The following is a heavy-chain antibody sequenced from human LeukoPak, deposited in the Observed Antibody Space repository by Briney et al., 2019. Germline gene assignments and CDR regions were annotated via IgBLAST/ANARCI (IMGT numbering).Heavy chain of an antibody. Sequence: KPSETLSLTCTVSGGSISSYYWNWIRQPPGKGLEWIGYIHYSGRTNYNPSLKSRVTISVDTSKNQFSLKLSSVTAADTAVYYCARRNGYSLDAFDIWGQGTMVTVSS. D-gene: IGHD5-24*01. V-gene: IGHV4-59*08. CDR1: GGSISSYY. CDR2: IHYSGRT. J-gene: IGHJ3*02. CDR3: ARRNGYSLDAFDI.